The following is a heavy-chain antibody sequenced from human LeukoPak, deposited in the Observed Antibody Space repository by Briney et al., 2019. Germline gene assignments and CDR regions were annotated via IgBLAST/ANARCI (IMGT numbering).Heavy chain of an antibody. D-gene: IGHD1-14*01. J-gene: IGHJ4*02. V-gene: IGHV3-7*01. CDR3: ARKTGDC. Sequence: GGSLRLSCVASGFTFTDYFMSWVRQAPGKGLEWVASIKHNGGEKYYVDSVKGRFTISRDNAKNSLYLEMSSLRVEDTAVYYCARKTGDCWGQGTLVIVSS. CDR2: IKHNGGEK. CDR1: GFTFTDYF.